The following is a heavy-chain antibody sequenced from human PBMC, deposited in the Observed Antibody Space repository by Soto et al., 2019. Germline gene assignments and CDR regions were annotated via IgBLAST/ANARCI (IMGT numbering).Heavy chain of an antibody. CDR1: GYTFTGYY. V-gene: IGHV1-2*02. J-gene: IGHJ6*02. D-gene: IGHD1-7*01. CDR2: INPDNGGT. CDR3: ASRTTGWDYHGMDV. Sequence: SVKVSCKASGYTFTGYYMHWVRQAPGQGLEWMGRINPDNGGTNYAQRFQGRVTMTRATSISTAYMELGSLRSDDTAVYYCASRTTGWDYHGMDVWGQGTTGTVSS.